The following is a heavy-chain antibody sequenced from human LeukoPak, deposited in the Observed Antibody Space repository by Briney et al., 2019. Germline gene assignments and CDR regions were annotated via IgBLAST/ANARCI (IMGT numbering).Heavy chain of an antibody. D-gene: IGHD3-9*01. Sequence: ASVKVSCKASGYTFTGFHMHWVRQAPGQGLEWMGWINPNSGGTNYAQKFQGRVTMTRDTSKNQFSLKLSSVTAADTAVYYCARQYSDILTGYHRGELYWYFDLWGRGTLVTVSS. J-gene: IGHJ2*01. CDR3: ARQYSDILTGYHRGELYWYFDL. V-gene: IGHV1-2*02. CDR1: GYTFTGFH. CDR2: INPNSGGT.